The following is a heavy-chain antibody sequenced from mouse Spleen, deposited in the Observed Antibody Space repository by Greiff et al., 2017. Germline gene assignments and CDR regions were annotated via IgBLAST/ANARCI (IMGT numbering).Heavy chain of an antibody. V-gene: IGHV5-9-3*01. CDR1: GFTFSSYA. CDR3: ARLTTATGAMDY. J-gene: IGHJ4*01. D-gene: IGHD1-2*01. Sequence: EVQVVESGGGLVKPGGSLKLSCAASGFTFSSYAMSWVRQTPEKRLEWVATISSGGSYTYYPDSVKGRSTISRDNAKNTLYLQMSSLRSEDTAMYYCARLTTATGAMDYWGQGTSVTVSS. CDR2: ISSGGSYT.